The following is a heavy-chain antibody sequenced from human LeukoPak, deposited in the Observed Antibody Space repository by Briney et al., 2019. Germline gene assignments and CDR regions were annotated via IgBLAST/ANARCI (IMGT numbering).Heavy chain of an antibody. J-gene: IGHJ6*02. CDR3: ARGGGYDFWSGYYAQSDYYYYGMDV. CDR2: INHSGST. CDR1: GGSFSGYY. Sequence: SEILSLTCAVYGGSFSGYYWSWIHQPPGKGLEWIGEINHSGSTNYNPSLKSRVTISVDTSKNQFSLKLSSVTAADTAVYYCARGGGYDFWSGYYAQSDYYYYGMDVWGQGTTVTVSS. V-gene: IGHV4-34*01. D-gene: IGHD3-3*01.